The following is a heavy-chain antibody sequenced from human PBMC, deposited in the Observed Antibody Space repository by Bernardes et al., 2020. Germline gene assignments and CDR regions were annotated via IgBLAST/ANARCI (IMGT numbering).Heavy chain of an antibody. V-gene: IGHV2-5*02. CDR3: AHSFMIRGVSELPDG. CDR1: GFSLTTYGVG. Sequence: SGPTLVKPTQTLTLTCTFSGFSLTTYGVGVGWIRQPPGKAPEWLALIYWDDDKRYSPSLKSRLTITKDTSKNQVVLTMTNMDPVDTATYYFAHSFMIRGVSELPDGWGKGTTVTGSA. CDR2: IYWDDDK. D-gene: IGHD3-10*01. J-gene: IGHJ6*04.